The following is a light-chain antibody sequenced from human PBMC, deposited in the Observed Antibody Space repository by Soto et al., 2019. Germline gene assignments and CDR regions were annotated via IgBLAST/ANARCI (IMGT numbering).Light chain of an antibody. CDR1: QSLLHITGETF. V-gene: IGKV2D-29*02. J-gene: IGKJ5*01. CDR2: EVS. Sequence: DVVMTQTPLSLSVAPGQPAYISCKSIQSLLHITGETFLFWYLKKPGQSPQLLIYEVSTRVSGVPDRFSGIVSGTDFTLEISRVETDDVGIYDCMQRTQLTPTFCQVTRLEIK. CDR3: MQRTQLTPT.